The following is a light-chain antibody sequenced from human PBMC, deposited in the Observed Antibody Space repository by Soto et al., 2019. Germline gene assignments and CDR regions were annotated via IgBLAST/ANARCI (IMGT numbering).Light chain of an antibody. CDR1: QGISSY. V-gene: IGKV1-8*01. CDR3: EQYYSYPWT. Sequence: ALRMTQSPSSFSASTGDRVTITCRASQGISSYLAWYQQKPGKAPKLLIYAAFTLQSGVPSRLSGSGCWTDFTLTISCLQSEDFATYYCEQYYSYPWTFGQGTKVEIK. J-gene: IGKJ1*01. CDR2: AAF.